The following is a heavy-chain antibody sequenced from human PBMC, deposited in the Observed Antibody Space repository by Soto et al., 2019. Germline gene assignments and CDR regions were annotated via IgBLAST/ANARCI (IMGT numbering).Heavy chain of an antibody. Sequence: QVQLVESGGGVVQPGRSLRLSCAASGFTFSSYGMHWVRQAPGKGLEWVAVIWYDGSNKYYADSVKGRFTISRDNSKNTLYLQMNSLRAEDTAVYYCARGGPREMATMLGGYWGQGILVTVSS. CDR3: ARGGPREMATMLGGY. CDR2: IWYDGSNK. D-gene: IGHD3-10*02. CDR1: GFTFSSYG. J-gene: IGHJ4*02. V-gene: IGHV3-33*01.